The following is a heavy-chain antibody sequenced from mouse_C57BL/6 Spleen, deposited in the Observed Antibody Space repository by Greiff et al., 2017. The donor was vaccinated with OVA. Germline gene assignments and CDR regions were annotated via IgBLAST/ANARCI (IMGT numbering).Heavy chain of an antibody. D-gene: IGHD3-2*02. CDR1: GYAFSSSW. J-gene: IGHJ4*01. Sequence: VKLQESGPELVKPGASVKISCKASGYAFSSSWMNWVKQRPGKGLEWIGRIYPGDGDTNYNGKFKGKATLTADKSSSPAYLQLSRLTSDDSAVYFCAKAGQATDYALDYWGEGTSLTVSS. V-gene: IGHV1-82*01. CDR2: IYPGDGDT. CDR3: AKAGQATDYALDY.